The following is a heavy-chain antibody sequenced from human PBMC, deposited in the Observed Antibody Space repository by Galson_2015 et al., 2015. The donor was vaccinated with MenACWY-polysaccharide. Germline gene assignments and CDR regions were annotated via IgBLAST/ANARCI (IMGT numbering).Heavy chain of an antibody. V-gene: IGHV3-7*01. CDR2: IKQDGSEK. D-gene: IGHD2-8*02. J-gene: IGHJ4*02. CDR3: ARDGKGGVSGDY. CDR1: GFILSSYW. Sequence: LRLSCAASGFILSSYWMSWVRQAPGKGLEWVANIKQDGSEKYYVDSVKGRFTISRDNAKNSLYLQMNSLRAEDTAVYYCARDGKGGVSGDYWGQATLVTVSS.